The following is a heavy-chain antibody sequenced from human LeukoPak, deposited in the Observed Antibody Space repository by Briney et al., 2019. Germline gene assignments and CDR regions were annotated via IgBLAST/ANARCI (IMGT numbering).Heavy chain of an antibody. Sequence: GESLKISCKGSGYSFTSYWIGWVRQMPGKGLEWMGITYPSDSDTRYSPSFQGQATISADTSISTAYLQWTSLKASDTAMYYCALATSTSWSWFDPWGQGTLVTVSS. D-gene: IGHD6-13*01. CDR2: TYPSDSDT. CDR3: ALATSTSWSWFDP. J-gene: IGHJ5*02. CDR1: GYSFTSYW. V-gene: IGHV5-51*01.